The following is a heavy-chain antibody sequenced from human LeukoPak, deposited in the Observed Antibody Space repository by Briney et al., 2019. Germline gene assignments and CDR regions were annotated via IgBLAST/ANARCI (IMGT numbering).Heavy chain of an antibody. CDR3: ARDQHSSGWYNDYYYYYMDV. CDR2: IYYSGST. D-gene: IGHD6-19*01. CDR1: GGSISSSSYY. Sequence: PSETLSLTCTVSGGSISSSSYYWGWLRQPPGKGLEWIGSIYYSGSTYYNPSLKSRVTISVDTSKNQFSLKLSSVTAADTAVYYCARDQHSSGWYNDYYYYYMDVWGKGTTVTVSS. J-gene: IGHJ6*03. V-gene: IGHV4-39*07.